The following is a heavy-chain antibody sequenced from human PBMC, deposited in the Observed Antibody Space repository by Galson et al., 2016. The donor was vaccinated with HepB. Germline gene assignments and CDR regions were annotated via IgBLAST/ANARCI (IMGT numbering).Heavy chain of an antibody. CDR3: TTGGGNWASGMDV. Sequence: SLRLSCAASGFTFSNYWMTWVRQAPGKGLEWVVRIKSKADGGETEYAAHVKGRFTISRADSKNTLYLQMNSQKNEVTAVYYGTTGGGNWASGMDVWGQGTTGTVSS. V-gene: IGHV3-15*01. D-gene: IGHD1-1*01. J-gene: IGHJ6*02. CDR2: IKSKADGGET. CDR1: GFTFSNYW.